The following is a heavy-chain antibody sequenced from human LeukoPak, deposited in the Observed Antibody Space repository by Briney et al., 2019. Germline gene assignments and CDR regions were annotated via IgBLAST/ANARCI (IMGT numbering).Heavy chain of an antibody. CDR3: ARKYYDVLTGLYPFDF. Sequence: PGGSLRLSCAASAFTFSSYEMNWVRQAPGKGLEWVSYISISGNTIYYADSVKGRFTISRDNAKNSLYLEMNSLRAEDTAVYFCARKYYDVLTGLYPFDFWGQGTLVTVSS. CDR2: ISISGNTI. D-gene: IGHD3-9*01. CDR1: AFTFSSYE. J-gene: IGHJ4*02. V-gene: IGHV3-48*03.